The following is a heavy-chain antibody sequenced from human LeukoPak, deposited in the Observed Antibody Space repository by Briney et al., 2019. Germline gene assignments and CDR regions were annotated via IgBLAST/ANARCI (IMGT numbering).Heavy chain of an antibody. CDR1: GFTFSSYG. D-gene: IGHD3-22*01. V-gene: IGHV3-30*18. CDR3: AKPYYYDSSGYYRYYFDY. CDR2: ISYDGSNK. Sequence: GGSLRLSCAASGFTFSSYGMHWVRQAPSKGLEWVAVISYDGSNKYYADSVKGRFTISRDNSKNTLYLQMNSLRAEDTAVYYCAKPYYYDSSGYYRYYFDYWGQGTLVTVSS. J-gene: IGHJ4*02.